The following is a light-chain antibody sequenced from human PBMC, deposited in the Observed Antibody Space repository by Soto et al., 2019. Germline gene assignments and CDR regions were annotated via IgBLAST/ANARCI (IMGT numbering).Light chain of an antibody. CDR2: GAS. J-gene: IGKJ1*01. V-gene: IGKV3-20*01. CDR1: QSVGSNS. CDR3: QQYGSSRWT. Sequence: EIVLTQSPGTLSLSPGERATLSCRASQSVGSNSLAWYQQNPGQAPRLLIYGASSRATGIPDRFSGSGSGTDFTLTISRLEPEDFAVYYCQQYGSSRWTFGQGTKGEIK.